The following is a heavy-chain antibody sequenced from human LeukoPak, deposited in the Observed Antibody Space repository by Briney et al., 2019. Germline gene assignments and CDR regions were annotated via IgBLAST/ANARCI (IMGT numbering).Heavy chain of an antibody. D-gene: IGHD2-2*01. CDR3: AKDSECRSRLTTH. V-gene: IGHV4-4*07. CDR1: GDSISSYY. J-gene: IGHJ4*02. Sequence: SETLSLTCTVSGDSISSYYWSWVRQPAGKGLEWIGTIHSTGSTNYNPSLKGRITMSVDTSKNQFSLNLSSVTAADTAVYYCAKDSECRSRLTTHRGQGTLVTVSS. CDR2: IHSTGST.